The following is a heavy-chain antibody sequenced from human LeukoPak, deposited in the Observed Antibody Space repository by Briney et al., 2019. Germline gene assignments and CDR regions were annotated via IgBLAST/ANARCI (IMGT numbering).Heavy chain of an antibody. V-gene: IGHV3-74*01. J-gene: IGHJ4*02. CDR2: ISSDGTST. CDR1: GFTFRGYW. Sequence: GGSLRLSCVVSGFTFRGYWMHWVRHAPGKGLVWVSRISSDGTSTSYVDSVKGRFTISRDNAKNTLYLQMNSLRAEDTAIYYCPREDQLERLEYWGQGTLVTVSS. CDR3: PREDQLERLEY. D-gene: IGHD1-1*01.